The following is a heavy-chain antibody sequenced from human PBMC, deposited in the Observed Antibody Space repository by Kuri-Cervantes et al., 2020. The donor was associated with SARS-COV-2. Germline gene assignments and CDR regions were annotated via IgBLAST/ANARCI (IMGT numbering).Heavy chain of an antibody. CDR2: ISGGST. D-gene: IGHD1-26*01. CDR1: GFSLSRYT. CDR3: AKVRWELRRVDVLDI. V-gene: IGHV3-38-3*01. J-gene: IGHJ3*02. Sequence: GESLKISCAASGFSLSRYTMNWVRQAPGKGLEWVSSISGGSTYYADSRKGRFTISRDNSKKTLYLQMNSLRADDTAVYYCAKVRWELRRVDVLDIWGQGTMVTVSS.